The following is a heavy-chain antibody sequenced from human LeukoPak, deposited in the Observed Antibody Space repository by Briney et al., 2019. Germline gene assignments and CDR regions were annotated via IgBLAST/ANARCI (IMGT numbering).Heavy chain of an antibody. CDR1: GYSFITYG. CDR3: AMRRVIPSHFDY. J-gene: IGHJ4*02. V-gene: IGHV1-18*01. CDR2: TSAYTGNT. Sequence: GASVKVSCKVSGYSFITYGISWVRQAPGQGLEWMGRTSAYTGNTDYAQNLQDRVTMTIDTSTKTAYMELRSLTSDDTAVYYCAMRRVIPSHFDYWGQGTLVTVSS.